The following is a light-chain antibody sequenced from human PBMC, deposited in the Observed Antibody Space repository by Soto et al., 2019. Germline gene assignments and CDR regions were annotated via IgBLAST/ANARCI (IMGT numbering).Light chain of an antibody. V-gene: IGLV2-11*01. J-gene: IGLJ2*01. CDR2: DVS. Sequence: QSALSQPRSVSGSPGQSVTISCTGSSSDVGGYNHVSWYQHHPGKAPKVMIYDVSKRTSGVPDRFSGSKSGNTASLTISGLQAEDEADYYCSSYAGSNNLHVLFGGGTKLTVL. CDR3: SSYAGSNNLHVL. CDR1: SSDVGGYNH.